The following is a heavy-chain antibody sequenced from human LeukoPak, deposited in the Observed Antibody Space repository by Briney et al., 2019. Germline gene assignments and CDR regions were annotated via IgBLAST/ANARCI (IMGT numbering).Heavy chain of an antibody. CDR2: INHSGST. CDR3: ARSGYSSSWYPRY. Sequence: SETLSLTCAVYGGSFSGYYWSWIRQPPGKGLEWIGEINHSGSTNYNPSLESRVTISVDTSKNQFSLKLSSVTAADTAVYYCARSGYSSSWYPRYWGQGTLVTVSS. D-gene: IGHD6-13*01. J-gene: IGHJ4*02. CDR1: GGSFSGYY. V-gene: IGHV4-34*01.